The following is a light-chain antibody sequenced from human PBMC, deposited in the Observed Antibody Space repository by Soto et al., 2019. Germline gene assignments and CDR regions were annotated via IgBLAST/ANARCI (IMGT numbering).Light chain of an antibody. CDR3: HQYASSPLT. Sequence: EIVLTQSPGTLSLSPGDRATLSCRASQSVAKNFLAWYQQKPGQAPRLLIYGASSKASGIPDRFSGSGSGTDFTLTISSLEPEDFAVFYCHQYASSPLTFGGGTKVEI. CDR1: QSVAKNF. V-gene: IGKV3-20*01. J-gene: IGKJ4*01. CDR2: GAS.